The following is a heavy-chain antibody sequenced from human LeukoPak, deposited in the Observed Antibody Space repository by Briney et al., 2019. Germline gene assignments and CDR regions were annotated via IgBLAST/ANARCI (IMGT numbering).Heavy chain of an antibody. Sequence: GGSLRLSCAASGFTFSGYWMHWARQSPGKGLVWDSCINGDGSDTRYADSVKGRFTISRDNAKSTLYLQMNSLRVEDTAVYYCARDPRNKGFDPWGQGTLVTVSS. V-gene: IGHV3-74*01. J-gene: IGHJ5*02. D-gene: IGHD1/OR15-1a*01. CDR1: GFTFSGYW. CDR3: ARDPRNKGFDP. CDR2: INGDGSDT.